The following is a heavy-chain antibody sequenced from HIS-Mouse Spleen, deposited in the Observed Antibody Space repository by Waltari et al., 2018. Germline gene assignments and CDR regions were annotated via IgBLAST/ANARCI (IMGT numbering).Heavy chain of an antibody. CDR3: AREIPYSSSWYDWYFDL. J-gene: IGHJ2*01. CDR1: GGSLSSRRSY. Sequence: QLQLQESGPGLVTPSETLSLTCTVSGGSLSSRRSYWGGTRQPPGKGLEWIGSIYYSGSTYYNPSLKSRVTISVDTSKNQFSLKLSSVTAADTAVYYCAREIPYSSSWYDWYFDLWGRGTLVTVSS. V-gene: IGHV4-39*07. D-gene: IGHD6-13*01. CDR2: IYYSGST.